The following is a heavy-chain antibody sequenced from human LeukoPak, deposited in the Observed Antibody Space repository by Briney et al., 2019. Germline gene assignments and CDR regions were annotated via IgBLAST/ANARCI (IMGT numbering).Heavy chain of an antibody. D-gene: IGHD3-22*01. CDR3: ARDTYYYDSSGSRYDY. Sequence: PGRSLRLSCAASGFTFSSYGMHWVRQAPGKGLEWVAVISYDGSNKYYADSVKGRFTISRDNSKNTLYLQMNSLRAEDTAVYYCARDTYYYDSSGSRYDYWGQGTLVTVSS. CDR2: ISYDGSNK. J-gene: IGHJ4*02. V-gene: IGHV3-30*03. CDR1: GFTFSSYG.